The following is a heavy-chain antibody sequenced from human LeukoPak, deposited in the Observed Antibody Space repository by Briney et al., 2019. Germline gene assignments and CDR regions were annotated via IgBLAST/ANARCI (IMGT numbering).Heavy chain of an antibody. J-gene: IGHJ6*02. CDR3: ARGGYGDYKLHYYHYGMDV. Sequence: SETLSLTCTESGDSINNYYWSWIRQPPGKGLEWIGYIFYSGGTKYNPPLKSRVAISIAMSKNQFSLNLNSVTAADTAVYYCARGGYGDYKLHYYHYGMDVWGQGTTVTVSS. D-gene: IGHD4-17*01. CDR2: IFYSGGT. CDR1: GDSINNYY. V-gene: IGHV4-59*01.